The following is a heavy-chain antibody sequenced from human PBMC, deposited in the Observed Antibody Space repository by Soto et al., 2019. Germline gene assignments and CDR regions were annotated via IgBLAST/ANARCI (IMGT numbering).Heavy chain of an antibody. V-gene: IGHV3-30*18. CDR3: AKCIGAAVAGFPFDY. Sequence: GGSLRLSCAASGFTFSSYGMHWVRQAPGKGLEWVAVISYDGSNKYYADSVKGRFTISRDNSKNTLYLQMNSLRAEDTAVYYCAKCIGAAVAGFPFDYWGQGTLVTVSS. CDR1: GFTFSSYG. J-gene: IGHJ4*02. CDR2: ISYDGSNK. D-gene: IGHD6-19*01.